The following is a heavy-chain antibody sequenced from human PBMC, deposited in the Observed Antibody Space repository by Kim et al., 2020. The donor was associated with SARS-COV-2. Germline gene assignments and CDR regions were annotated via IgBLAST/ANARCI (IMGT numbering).Heavy chain of an antibody. CDR2: IYPGDSDT. J-gene: IGHJ4*02. D-gene: IGHD2-21*02. Sequence: GESLKISCKGSGYSFTSYWIGWVRQMPGKGLEWMGIIYPGDSDTRYSPSFQGQVTISADKSISTAYLQWSSLKASDTAMYYCVREGGVVTAMWGFDYWGQGTLVTVSS. CDR3: VREGGVVTAMWGFDY. V-gene: IGHV5-51*01. CDR1: GYSFTSYW.